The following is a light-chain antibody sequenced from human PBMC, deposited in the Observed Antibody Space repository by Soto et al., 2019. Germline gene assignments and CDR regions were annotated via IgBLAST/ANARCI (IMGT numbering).Light chain of an antibody. V-gene: IGKV3-20*01. CDR1: QSVDSNY. CDR3: QHYVTSLWT. Sequence: EIVLTQSPGTLSLSPGERATLSCRASQSVDSNYLAWYQQKPGQAPRLLIYGASRRATDIPERFSGSGSGTDFTLTISRLEPEDFAVYYCQHYVTSLWTFGQGTQVEVK. J-gene: IGKJ1*01. CDR2: GAS.